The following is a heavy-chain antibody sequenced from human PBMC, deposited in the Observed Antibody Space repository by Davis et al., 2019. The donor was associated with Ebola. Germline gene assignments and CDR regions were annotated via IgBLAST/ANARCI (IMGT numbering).Heavy chain of an antibody. Sequence: SSYASGYTSTTFYMHWSRQAPGQGLEWMGIINPSGGSTSYAQKFQGRVTMTRDTSTSTVYMELSSLRSEDTAVYYCAKDERSDATFEYWEQGTLVTVSS. CDR1: GYTSTTFY. D-gene: IGHD2-2*01. CDR3: AKDERSDATFEY. J-gene: IGHJ4*02. CDR2: INPSGGST. V-gene: IGHV1-46*01.